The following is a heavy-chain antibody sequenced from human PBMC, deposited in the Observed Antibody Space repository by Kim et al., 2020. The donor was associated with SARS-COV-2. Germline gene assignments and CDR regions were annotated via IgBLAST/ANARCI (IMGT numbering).Heavy chain of an antibody. Sequence: RFTISRDNSKNTLYLQMNSLRAEDTAVYYCARDPPDYYDSSGYYYSAPGYWGQGTLVTVSS. J-gene: IGHJ4*02. CDR3: ARDPPDYYDSSGYYYSAPGY. V-gene: IGHV3-66*01. D-gene: IGHD3-22*01.